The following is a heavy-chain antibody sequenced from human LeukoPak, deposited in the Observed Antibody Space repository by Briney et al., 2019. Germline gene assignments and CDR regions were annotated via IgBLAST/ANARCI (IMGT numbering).Heavy chain of an antibody. D-gene: IGHD2-15*01. V-gene: IGHV3-49*04. Sequence: PGGSLRLSCTASGFTLGDYAMSWVRQAPGKGLARVGFIRSKAYGGTTEYAASVKGRFTISRDDSKSIAYLQMNSLKTEDTAVYYWTREYVAGRADGDYWGQVTLVTVSS. CDR2: IRSKAYGGTT. J-gene: IGHJ4*02. CDR3: TREYVAGRADGDY. CDR1: GFTLGDYA.